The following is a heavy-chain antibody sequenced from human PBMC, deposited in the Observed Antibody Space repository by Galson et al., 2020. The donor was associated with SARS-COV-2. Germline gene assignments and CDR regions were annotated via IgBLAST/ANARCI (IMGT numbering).Heavy chain of an antibody. J-gene: IGHJ5*02. CDR1: GFTFSGSA. Sequence: GESLKIPCAAPGFTFSGSAMHWVRQASGKGLGWVGRIKSKANNYATAYAASVKGRFTLSRDDSKNTAYLQMNSLRTEDTAVYYCTIGYCSSTACYPRFDPWGQGTLVTVSS. CDR3: TIGYCSSTACYPRFDP. D-gene: IGHD2-2*01. V-gene: IGHV3-73*01. CDR2: IKSKANNYAT.